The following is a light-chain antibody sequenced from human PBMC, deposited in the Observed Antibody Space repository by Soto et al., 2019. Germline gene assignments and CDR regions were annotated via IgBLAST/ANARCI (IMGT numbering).Light chain of an antibody. V-gene: IGKV3-11*01. CDR3: QQRSNWPPSIT. CDR1: QSVSSN. J-gene: IGKJ5*01. CDR2: GAS. Sequence: EIVLTQSPGTLSLSPGDRATLSCRASQSVSSNLAWYQQKPGQAPRLLIYGASTRATGVPARFSGSGSGTDFTLTISSLEPEDFAVYYCQQRSNWPPSITFGQGTRLEIK.